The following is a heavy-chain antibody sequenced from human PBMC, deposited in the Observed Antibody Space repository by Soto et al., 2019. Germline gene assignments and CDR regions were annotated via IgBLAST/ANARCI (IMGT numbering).Heavy chain of an antibody. CDR1: GFTFSLYS. D-gene: IGHD3-10*01. CDR3: ARAVTWGLDV. CDR2: ISRSSTGI. Sequence: EVQLVESGGGLVQHGGSLRLSCAASGFTFSLYSMSWVRQAPGKGLEWVSYISRSSTGIHYADSVKGRFTISRDDATNSMHLQMTSLRDGDTAVYYCARAVTWGLDVWGQGTTVSISS. J-gene: IGHJ6*02. V-gene: IGHV3-48*02.